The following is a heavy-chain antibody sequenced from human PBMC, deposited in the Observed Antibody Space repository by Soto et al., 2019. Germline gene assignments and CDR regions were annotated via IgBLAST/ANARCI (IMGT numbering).Heavy chain of an antibody. J-gene: IGHJ3*02. V-gene: IGHV3-23*01. Sequence: LRLSCTGSGFAFSSHPMSWVRQAPERGLEWVSGISDGGDLTYNADSVRGRFTISRDNSKNTLFLQMNSLRVEDTAVYYCARRAFGSSRSFDIWGQGTMVTVSS. CDR2: ISDGGDLT. D-gene: IGHD6-6*01. CDR3: ARRAFGSSRSFDI. CDR1: GFAFSSHP.